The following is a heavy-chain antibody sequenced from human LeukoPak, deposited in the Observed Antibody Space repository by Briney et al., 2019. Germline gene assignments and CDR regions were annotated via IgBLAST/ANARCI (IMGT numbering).Heavy chain of an antibody. CDR2: IFPSGSA. J-gene: IGHJ6*03. CDR1: GGSISSYY. V-gene: IGHV4-4*09. CDR3: ARRNHYFYYMDV. Sequence: SDTLSLTCTVSGGSISSYYWSWIRQSPVKGLEGIGYIFPSGSAYYNPSLESRVTISLDTSENQFSLTLTSVTAADTAVYYCARRNHYFYYMDVWGKGTTVTVSS.